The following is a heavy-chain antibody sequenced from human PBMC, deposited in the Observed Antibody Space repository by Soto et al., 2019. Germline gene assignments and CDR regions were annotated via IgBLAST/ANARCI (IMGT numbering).Heavy chain of an antibody. V-gene: IGHV3-15*01. CDR3: TTVDFWSGSGIMKAYYYYGMDV. Sequence: KPGGSLRLSCAASGFTFSNAWMSWVRQAPGKGLEWVGRIKSKTDGGTTDYAAPVKGRFTISRDDSKNTLYLQMNSLKTEDTAVYYCTTVDFWSGSGIMKAYYYYGMDVWGQGTTVTVSS. CDR1: GFTFSNAW. D-gene: IGHD3-3*01. J-gene: IGHJ6*02. CDR2: IKSKTDGGTT.